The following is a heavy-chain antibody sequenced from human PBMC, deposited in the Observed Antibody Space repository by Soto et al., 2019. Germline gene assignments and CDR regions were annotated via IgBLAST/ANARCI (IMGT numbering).Heavy chain of an antibody. D-gene: IGHD6-25*01. CDR1: GYSFRSYD. CDR2: VHPETGIT. CDR3: ARVRVPAAWLDP. Sequence: QVQLVQSGAEVKKPGASVKVSCKGSGYSFRSYDITWVRQAPGQGLEWMGWVHPETGITGYAQRFQGRVSMTSDTSRNTTCMALSDRRVEGTAVCYGARVRVPAAWLDPWGKGTLVPVSS. V-gene: IGHV1-8*02. J-gene: IGHJ5*02.